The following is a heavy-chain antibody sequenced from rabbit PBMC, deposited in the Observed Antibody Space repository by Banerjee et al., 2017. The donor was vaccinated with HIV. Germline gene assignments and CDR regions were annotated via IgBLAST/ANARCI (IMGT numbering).Heavy chain of an antibody. D-gene: IGHD6-1*01. CDR1: GFSFSSSYY. CDR3: ARRSDAYGYADFNL. V-gene: IGHV1S45*01. Sequence: QEQLEESGGGLVQPEGSLTLTCKASGFSFSSSYYMCWVRQAPGKGLEWIACIYAGSSGRTYYANWAKGRFTISKTSSTTVTLQMTSLTDADTATYFCARRSDAYGYADFNLWGPGTLVTVS. J-gene: IGHJ4*01. CDR2: IYAGSSGRT.